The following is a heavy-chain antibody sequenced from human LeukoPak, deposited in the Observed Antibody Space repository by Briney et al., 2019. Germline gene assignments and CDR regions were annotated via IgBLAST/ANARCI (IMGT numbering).Heavy chain of an antibody. D-gene: IGHD2-21*02. CDR1: GFTFSSYA. CDR3: ARAGFYCGGDCYSVGHFDY. V-gene: IGHV3-21*01. CDR2: ISSSSSYI. Sequence: GGSLRLSCAASGFTFSSYAMNWVRQAPGKGLEWVSSISSSSSYIYYADSVKGRFTISRDNAKNSLYLQMNSLRAEDTAVYYCARAGFYCGGDCYSVGHFDYWGQGTLVTVSS. J-gene: IGHJ4*02.